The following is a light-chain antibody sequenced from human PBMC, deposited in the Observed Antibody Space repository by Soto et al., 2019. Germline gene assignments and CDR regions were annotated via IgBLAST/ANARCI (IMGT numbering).Light chain of an antibody. CDR3: QQYGSSPLT. CDR2: GAS. J-gene: IGKJ3*01. CDR1: QSVSSSY. V-gene: IGKV3-20*01. Sequence: EIVLTQSPGPLALSPGERATLSSRASQSVSSSYLAWYQQKPGQAPRLLIYGASSRATGIPDRFSGSGSGTDFTLTISRLEPEDFAVYYCQQYGSSPLTFGPGTKVDIK.